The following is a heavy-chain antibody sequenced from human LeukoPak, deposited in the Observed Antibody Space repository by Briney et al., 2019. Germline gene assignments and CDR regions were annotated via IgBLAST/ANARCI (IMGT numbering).Heavy chain of an antibody. J-gene: IGHJ5*02. V-gene: IGHV3-23*01. CDR1: GFRFSSYA. CDR2: ISGSGVST. D-gene: IGHD3-3*01. CDR3: AKKVGIFGVYNWFDP. Sequence: GGSLRLSCAASGFRFSSYAMSWVRQAPGKGLEWVSAISGSGVSTYYADSVKGRFTVSRDDSKNTLYLQMSSLRAEDTAVYYCAKKVGIFGVYNWFDPWGQGTLVTVSS.